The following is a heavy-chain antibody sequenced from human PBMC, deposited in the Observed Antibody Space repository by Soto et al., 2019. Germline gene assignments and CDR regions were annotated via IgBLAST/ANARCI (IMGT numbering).Heavy chain of an antibody. CDR1: GDSISSGGYF. J-gene: IGHJ4*02. CDR3: ARLSSSSSFGF. V-gene: IGHV4-31*03. D-gene: IGHD6-6*01. Sequence: QVQLQESGPGLVKPSQTLSLTCTVSGDSISSGGYFWNWIRQHPGKGLEWIGLIYYTGSTFYNPSLRRRVTFSADTPKNPFSLKLTSVTAADTAVYCCARLSSSSSFGFWGQGTLVTVSS. CDR2: IYYTGST.